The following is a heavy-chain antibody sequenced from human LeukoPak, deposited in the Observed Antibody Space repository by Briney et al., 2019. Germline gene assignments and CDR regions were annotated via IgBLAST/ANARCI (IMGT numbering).Heavy chain of an antibody. J-gene: IGHJ5*02. D-gene: IGHD2-15*01. V-gene: IGHV1-8*01. Sequence: WASVKVSCKASGYTLTSYDINWVRQATGQGLEWMGWMNPNSGNTGYAQKFQGRVTMTRNTSISTANMELSSLRSEDTAVYYWARRTYCCGGSCYSNWFDPWGQGTLVTVSS. CDR2: MNPNSGNT. CDR1: GYTLTSYD. CDR3: ARRTYCCGGSCYSNWFDP.